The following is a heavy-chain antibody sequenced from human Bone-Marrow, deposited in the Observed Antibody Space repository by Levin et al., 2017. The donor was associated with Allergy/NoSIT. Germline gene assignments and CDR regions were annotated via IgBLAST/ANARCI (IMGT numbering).Heavy chain of an antibody. Sequence: LRLSCTVSGGSIRSGHHYWSWIRQTAGKGLEWIGRINTSGSSNYNPSLKSRVTISVDASKNQFSLRLSSVTAADTAVYYCARDQDTVIRSVLVTDAYAYYYDMDVWGNGTTVTVSS. CDR1: GGSIRSGHHY. CDR2: INTSGSS. CDR3: ARDQDTVIRSVLVTDAYAYYYDMDV. D-gene: IGHD3-10*01. V-gene: IGHV4-61*02. J-gene: IGHJ6*03.